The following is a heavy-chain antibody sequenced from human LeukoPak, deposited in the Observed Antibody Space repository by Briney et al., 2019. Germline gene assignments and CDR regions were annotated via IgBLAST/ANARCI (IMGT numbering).Heavy chain of an antibody. CDR1: GFTFSSYT. D-gene: IGHD4-11*01. CDR2: ITGRSTYI. Sequence: PGESLRLSCAVSGFTFSSYTMNWVRQAPGKGLEWVSSITGRSTYIYYADSVKGRFTISRDNAKNSLYLQMNSLRAEDTAVYYCARDHTVTSTCWFDRWGQGTLVNVSS. CDR3: ARDHTVTSTCWFDR. J-gene: IGHJ5*02. V-gene: IGHV3-21*01.